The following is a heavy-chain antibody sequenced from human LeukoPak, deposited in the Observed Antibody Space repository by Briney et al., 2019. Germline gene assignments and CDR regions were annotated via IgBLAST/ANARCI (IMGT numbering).Heavy chain of an antibody. CDR3: ARSYGSGSYNWFDP. D-gene: IGHD3-10*01. CDR2: IYYSGST. V-gene: IGHV4-31*03. Sequence: SETLSLTCTVSGDSISSGGYYWSWIRQHPGKGLEWIGYIYYSGSTYYNPSLKSRVTISVDTSKNQFSPKLSSVTAADTAVYYCARSYGSGSYNWFDPWGQGTLVTVSS. CDR1: GDSISSGGYY. J-gene: IGHJ5*02.